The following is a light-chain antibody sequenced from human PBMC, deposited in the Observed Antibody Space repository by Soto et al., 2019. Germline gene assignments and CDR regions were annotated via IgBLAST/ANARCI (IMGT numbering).Light chain of an antibody. CDR1: SSDVGGYNF. CDR3: SSYTSSVTLV. J-gene: IGLJ2*01. CDR2: EVS. Sequence: QSVLTQPASVSGSPGRSITISCTGTSSDVGGYNFVSWYQQHPGKAPKLMIYEVSNRPSGVSYRFSGSKSGNTASLTISGLQAEDEADYYCSSYTSSVTLVFGGGTKLTVL. V-gene: IGLV2-14*01.